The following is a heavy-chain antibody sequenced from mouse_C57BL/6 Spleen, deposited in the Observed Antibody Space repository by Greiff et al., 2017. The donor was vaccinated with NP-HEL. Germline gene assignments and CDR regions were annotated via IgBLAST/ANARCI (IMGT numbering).Heavy chain of an antibody. V-gene: IGHV3-1*01. CDR3: AREGGRTQRYFDV. Sequence: DVMLVESGPGMVKPSQSLSLTCTVTGYSITSGYDWHWIRHFPGNKLEWMGYISYSGSTNYNPSLKSRISITHDTSKNHFFLKLNSVTTEDTATYYCAREGGRTQRYFDVWGTGTTVTVSS. CDR2: ISYSGST. CDR1: GYSITSGYD. J-gene: IGHJ1*03.